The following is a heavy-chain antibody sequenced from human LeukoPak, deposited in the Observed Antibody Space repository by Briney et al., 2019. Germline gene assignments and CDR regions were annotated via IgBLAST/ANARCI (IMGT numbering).Heavy chain of an antibody. V-gene: IGHV3-48*03. Sequence: GGSLRLPCSASGFTFSSYEMNWVHQAPGKGLESISYISSSSSPIDCENSLTGRFPISRANVKNSLHLQMNNLRAEDTAVYNCARDSADSGWLDYWGQGTLVTVSS. CDR2: ISSSSSPI. CDR1: GFTFSSYE. J-gene: IGHJ4*02. D-gene: IGHD6-19*01. CDR3: ARDSADSGWLDY.